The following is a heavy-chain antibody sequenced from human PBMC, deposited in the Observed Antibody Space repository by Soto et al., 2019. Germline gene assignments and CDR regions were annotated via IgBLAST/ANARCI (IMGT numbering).Heavy chain of an antibody. CDR2: ISSSSTI. V-gene: IGHV3-48*01. D-gene: IGHD6-19*01. J-gene: IGHJ4*02. CDR3: ARERGSGWAFDY. Sequence: EVQLVESGGDVVQPGGSLRLSCAASGFTFSTYSMNWVRQAPGKGLEWVSSISSSSTIYYADSVKGRFTISRDNVQNSLYLQMHRLRAEDTAVYYCARERGSGWAFDYWGQGTLVTVSS. CDR1: GFTFSTYS.